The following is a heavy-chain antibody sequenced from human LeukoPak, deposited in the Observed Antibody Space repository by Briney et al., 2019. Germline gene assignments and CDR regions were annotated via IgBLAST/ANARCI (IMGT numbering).Heavy chain of an antibody. CDR2: IKSKTDGGTT. CDR3: TTDWRSIVVRFDY. D-gene: IGHD2-15*01. Sequence: GGSLRLSCAASGFTFSNAWMSWVRQAPGKGLEWVGRIKSKTDGGTTDYAAPVKGRFTISRDDSKNTLYLQMNSLKTEDTAVYYCTTDWRSIVVRFDYWGQGTLVTVSS. J-gene: IGHJ4*02. CDR1: GFTFSNAW. V-gene: IGHV3-15*01.